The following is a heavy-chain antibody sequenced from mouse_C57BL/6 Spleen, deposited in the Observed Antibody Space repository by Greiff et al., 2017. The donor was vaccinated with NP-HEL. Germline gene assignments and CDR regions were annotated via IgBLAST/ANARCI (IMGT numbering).Heavy chain of an antibody. CDR3: ARGGAKWEGYFDY. J-gene: IGHJ2*01. CDR2: IYPGGGYT. D-gene: IGHD4-1*01. Sequence: VQLQQSGAELVRPGTSVQMSCKASGYTFTNYWIGWAQQRPGHGLEWIGDIYPGGGYTTYNEQFKGKATLTADKSSSTAYMQFSSLTSEDSAIYYCARGGAKWEGYFDYWGQGTTLTVSS. V-gene: IGHV1-63*01. CDR1: GYTFTNYW.